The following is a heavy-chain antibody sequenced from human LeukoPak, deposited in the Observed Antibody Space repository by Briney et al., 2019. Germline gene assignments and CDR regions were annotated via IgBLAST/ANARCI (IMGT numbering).Heavy chain of an antibody. CDR2: INHSGST. D-gene: IGHD2-2*01. CDR1: GGSFSGYY. J-gene: IGHJ6*03. Sequence: SETLSLTCAVYGGSFSGYYWSWIRQPPGKGLEWIGEINHSGSTNYNPSLKSRVTISVDTSKNQFSLKLSSVTAADTAVYYCARGVVVPAAIRLYYYYYMDVWGKGTTVTVSS. V-gene: IGHV4-34*01. CDR3: ARGVVVPAAIRLYYYYYMDV.